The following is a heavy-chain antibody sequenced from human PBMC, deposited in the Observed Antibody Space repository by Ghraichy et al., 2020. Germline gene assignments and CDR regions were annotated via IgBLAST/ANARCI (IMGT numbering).Heavy chain of an antibody. Sequence: GGSLRLSCAASGFIFSGYWMSWVRQAPGKGLEWVANIKKDGSEKYYVDSVKGRFTISRDNAKNSLYLQMNSLRAEDTVVYYCARDLGGGWYFDYWGQGALVTVSS. CDR2: IKKDGSEK. D-gene: IGHD6-19*01. CDR3: ARDLGGGWYFDY. CDR1: GFIFSGYW. V-gene: IGHV3-7*01. J-gene: IGHJ4*02.